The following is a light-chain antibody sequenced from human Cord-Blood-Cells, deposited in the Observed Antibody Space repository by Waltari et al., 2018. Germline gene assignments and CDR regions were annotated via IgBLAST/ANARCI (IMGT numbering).Light chain of an antibody. CDR3: QQYNSPT. J-gene: IGKJ2*01. V-gene: IGKV1-5*03. CDR1: QSISSW. Sequence: DIQMTQSPSTLPAAVAGRVTIPCRASQSISSWLAWYQQKPGKAPKLLISQASSLESVVTSRFSGSGSGTEFTLTIISLQPDEFATYYCQQYNSPTFGQGTKLEIK. CDR2: QAS.